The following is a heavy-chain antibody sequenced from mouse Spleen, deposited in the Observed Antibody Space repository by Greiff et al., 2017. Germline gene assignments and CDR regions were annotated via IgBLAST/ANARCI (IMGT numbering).Heavy chain of an antibody. V-gene: IGHV5-9*01. J-gene: IGHJ3*01. CDR3: ARQGDSSGLLGN. Sequence: EVMLVESGGGLVKPGGSLKLSCAASGFTFSSYTMSWVRQTPAKRLEWVATISSGGGNTYYPDSVKGRFTISRDNARNTLYLQMSSLRSEDTAMYYCARQGDSSGLLGNWGQGTLVTVSA. CDR2: ISSGGGNT. CDR1: GFTFSSYT. D-gene: IGHD3-2*01.